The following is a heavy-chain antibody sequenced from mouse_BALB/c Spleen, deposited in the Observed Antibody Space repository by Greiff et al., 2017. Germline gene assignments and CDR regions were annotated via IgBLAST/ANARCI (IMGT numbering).Heavy chain of an antibody. CDR3: ARGGYGSSYEDAMDY. J-gene: IGHJ4*01. CDR1: GYTFSSYW. CDR2: ILPGSGST. V-gene: IGHV1-9*01. Sequence: VQLQQSGAELMKPGASVKISCKATGYTFSSYWIEWVKQRPGHGLEWIGEILPGSGSTNYNEKFKGKATFTADTSSNTAYMQLSSLTSEDSAVYYCARGGYGSSYEDAMDYWGQGTSVTVSS. D-gene: IGHD1-1*01.